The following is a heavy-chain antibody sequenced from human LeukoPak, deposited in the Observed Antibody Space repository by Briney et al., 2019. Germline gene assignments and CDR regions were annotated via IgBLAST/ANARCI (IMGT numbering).Heavy chain of an antibody. CDR2: ISSSSSYI. Sequence: GRSLRLSCAASGFTFCSYRMNWVRQAPGKGLEWVSSISSSSSYIYYADSVKGRFTISRDNDKNSLYLQMNSLRAEDTAVYYCARDQKPRLGYCSSNSCSYFDHWGQGNLVTASS. J-gene: IGHJ4*02. CDR3: ARDQKPRLGYCSSNSCSYFDH. D-gene: IGHD2-2*01. CDR1: GFTFCSYR. V-gene: IGHV3-21*01.